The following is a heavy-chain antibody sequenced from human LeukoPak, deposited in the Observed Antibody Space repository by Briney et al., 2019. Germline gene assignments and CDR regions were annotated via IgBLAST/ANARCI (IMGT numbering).Heavy chain of an antibody. J-gene: IGHJ3*02. V-gene: IGHV4-59*11. CDR2: IYYSGST. CDR3: ARGNYDFWSGQHAFDI. CDR1: GGSMRSHY. D-gene: IGHD3-3*01. Sequence: SETLSLTCTVSGGSMRSHYWSWLRQSPGKGLAWIGHIYYSGSTNYNPSLKSRVTISADTSKNLFSLRLSSITAADTAIYYCARGNYDFWSGQHAFDIWGQGTMVTVSS.